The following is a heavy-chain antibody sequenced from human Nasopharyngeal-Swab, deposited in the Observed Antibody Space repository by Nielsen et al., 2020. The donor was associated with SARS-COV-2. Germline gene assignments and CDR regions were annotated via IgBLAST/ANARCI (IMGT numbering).Heavy chain of an antibody. D-gene: IGHD2-15*01. CDR3: ARGQDAYYYMDV. J-gene: IGHJ6*03. V-gene: IGHV4-34*01. CDR2: INDRGSG. Sequence: SETLSLTCVVFGGTLNGFHWKWIRQTPGQGLEWIGEINDRGSGNYNPSLRSQVTISAGTSNIQFSLKLNSVTAADTAVYYCARGQDAYYYMDVWGEGTTVTVSS. CDR1: GGTLNGFH.